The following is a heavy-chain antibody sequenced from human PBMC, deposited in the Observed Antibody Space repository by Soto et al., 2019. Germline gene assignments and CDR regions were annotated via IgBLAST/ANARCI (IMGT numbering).Heavy chain of an antibody. D-gene: IGHD2-21*02. V-gene: IGHV3-48*01. Sequence: TGGSLRLSCTASGVNFISYTMNWVRQAPGKGLEWVSYISSSSSTIYYADSVKGRFTISRDNAKNSLSLQMNSLRAEDTAVYYCARVPTARYYYYYFYMDVWGKGTTVTVSS. CDR1: GVNFISYT. CDR2: ISSSSSTI. CDR3: ARVPTARYYYYYFYMDV. J-gene: IGHJ6*03.